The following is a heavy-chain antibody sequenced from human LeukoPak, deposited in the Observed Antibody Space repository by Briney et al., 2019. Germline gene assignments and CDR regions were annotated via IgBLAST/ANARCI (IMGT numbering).Heavy chain of an antibody. CDR2: IYTSGST. D-gene: IGHD6-13*01. J-gene: IGHJ4*02. CDR3: AGAGIAAAGTLYYFDY. V-gene: IGHV4-61*02. CDR1: GGSMSSGSYY. Sequence: SQTLSLTCTVSGGSMSSGSYYWSWIRQPAGKGLEWIGRIYTSGSTNYNPSLKSRVTISVDTSKNQFSLKLSSVTAADTAVYYCAGAGIAAAGTLYYFDYWGQGTLVTVSS.